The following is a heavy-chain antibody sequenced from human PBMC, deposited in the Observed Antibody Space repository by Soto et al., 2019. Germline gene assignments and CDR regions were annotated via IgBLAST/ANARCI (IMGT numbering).Heavy chain of an antibody. CDR1: GYTFTNYA. Sequence: ASVKVSCKASGYTFTNYAIHWVRQAPGQRLEWMGWINAGNGNTKYSQKFQGRVTITRDTSASTAYMELSSLKSEDTAVYYCARGEYSDYELAPFDCWGQGTLVTVSS. CDR3: ARGEYSDYELAPFDC. D-gene: IGHD5-12*01. CDR2: INAGNGNT. V-gene: IGHV1-3*01. J-gene: IGHJ4*02.